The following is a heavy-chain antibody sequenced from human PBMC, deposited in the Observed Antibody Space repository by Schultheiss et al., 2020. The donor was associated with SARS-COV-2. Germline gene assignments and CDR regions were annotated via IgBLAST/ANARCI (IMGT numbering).Heavy chain of an antibody. D-gene: IGHD6-6*01. J-gene: IGHJ4*02. CDR3: APSSQLDSFEY. CDR1: GFTFSSYW. V-gene: IGHV3-74*01. CDR2: INSDGGST. Sequence: GESLKISCAASGFTFSSYWMHWVRQVPGKGLVWVSRINSDGGSTSYADSMKGRFTISRDNSKNTLYLQMNSLRAEDTAVYYCAPSSQLDSFEYWGQGTLVTVSS.